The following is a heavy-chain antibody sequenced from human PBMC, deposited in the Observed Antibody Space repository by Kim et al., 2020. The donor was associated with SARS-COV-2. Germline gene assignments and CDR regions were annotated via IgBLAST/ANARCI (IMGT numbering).Heavy chain of an antibody. D-gene: IGHD3-9*01. CDR3: ARGGERYFDWLKPFAFDI. V-gene: IGHV4-34*01. Sequence: KGRVTISVDTSNNQFSLKLSSVTAADTAVYYCARGGERYFDWLKPFAFDIWGQGTMVTVSS. J-gene: IGHJ3*02.